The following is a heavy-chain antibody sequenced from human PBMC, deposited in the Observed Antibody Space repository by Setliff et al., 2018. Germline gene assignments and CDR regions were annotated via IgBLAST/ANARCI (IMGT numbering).Heavy chain of an antibody. CDR3: AKSTVAYYDFWSGYSPSFDY. V-gene: IGHV3-23*01. Sequence: GGSLRLSCEGSGFAFRNYAMSWVRQAPGKGLEWVSGISGSADKTHYADSVKGRFTVSRDNSKNTFSLQMNSLRGDDTAVYYCAKSTVAYYDFWSGYSPSFDYWGQGTLVTVSS. J-gene: IGHJ4*02. CDR2: ISGSADKT. D-gene: IGHD3-3*01. CDR1: GFAFRNYA.